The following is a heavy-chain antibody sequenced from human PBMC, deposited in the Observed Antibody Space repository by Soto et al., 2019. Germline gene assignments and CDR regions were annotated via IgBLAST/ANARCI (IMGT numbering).Heavy chain of an antibody. J-gene: IGHJ6*02. D-gene: IGHD2-15*01. Sequence: QEQLLPSGAEVRKPGSSVQVSCKASGGTFNNYAVSWVRQAPGQGLEWMGGIIPMFETVNYAQRFQGRLTIAADESTSTAYMELTSLTSADTAIYFCARGLRTGNYGMDVWGQGTTVTVSS. CDR3: ARGLRTGNYGMDV. V-gene: IGHV1-69*01. CDR1: GGTFNNYA. CDR2: IIPMFETV.